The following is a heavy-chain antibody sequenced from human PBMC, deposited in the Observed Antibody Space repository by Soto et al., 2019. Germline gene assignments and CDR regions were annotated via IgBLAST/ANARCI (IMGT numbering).Heavy chain of an antibody. CDR3: AKDRFLEVAALAHYFDY. V-gene: IGHV3-9*01. Sequence: EVQLVESGGGLVQPGRSLRLSCAASGFTFDDYAMHWVRHAPRKGLEWVSGISWNSGSIGYADSVKGRFTISRDNAKNPLYLQMNSLRAEDTALYYCAKDRFLEVAALAHYFDYWGQGTLVTVSS. D-gene: IGHD6-19*01. J-gene: IGHJ4*02. CDR1: GFTFDDYA. CDR2: ISWNSGSI.